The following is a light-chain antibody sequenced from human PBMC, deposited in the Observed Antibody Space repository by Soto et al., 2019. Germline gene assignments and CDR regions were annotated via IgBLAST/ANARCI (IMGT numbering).Light chain of an antibody. CDR1: SSDVGGYKY. CDR2: DVS. V-gene: IGLV2-14*01. J-gene: IGLJ3*02. CDR3: RSYRTSYTSSSTRV. Sequence: QSALTQPASVSGSTGQSITISCTGTSSDVGGYKYVSWYQQHPVKAPKLMIYDVSNRPSGVSNRFSGSKSGNTASLTISGLQAEDEADYYRRSYRTSYTSSSTRVFGVGTQLTFL.